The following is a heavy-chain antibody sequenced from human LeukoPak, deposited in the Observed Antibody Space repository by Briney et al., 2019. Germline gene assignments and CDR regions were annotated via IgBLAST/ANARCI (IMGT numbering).Heavy chain of an antibody. Sequence: GGSLRLSCAASGFNFADYGMSWVRQAPGKGLEWVSGINLNGGSTGYADSVKGRFTISRDNAKYSLYLQMNSLRAEDTALYYCARDMEYSSSWYFIADPQPFDNWGQGTLVTVSS. CDR3: ARDMEYSSSWYFIADPQPFDN. D-gene: IGHD6-13*01. CDR2: INLNGGST. CDR1: GFNFADYG. V-gene: IGHV3-20*04. J-gene: IGHJ4*02.